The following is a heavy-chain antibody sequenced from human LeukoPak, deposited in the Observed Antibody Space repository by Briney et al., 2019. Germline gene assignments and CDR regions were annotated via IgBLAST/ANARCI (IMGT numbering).Heavy chain of an antibody. J-gene: IGHJ4*02. CDR2: INPNSGGT. Sequence: ASVKVSCKASGYTFTGYYMHWVRQAPGHGLEWMGWINPNSGGTNYAQKFQGRVTMTRDTSISTAYMELSRLRSDDTAVYYCARGPNIVVVVAANFDYWGQGTLVTVSS. CDR3: ARGPNIVVVVAANFDY. V-gene: IGHV1-2*02. CDR1: GYTFTGYY. D-gene: IGHD2-15*01.